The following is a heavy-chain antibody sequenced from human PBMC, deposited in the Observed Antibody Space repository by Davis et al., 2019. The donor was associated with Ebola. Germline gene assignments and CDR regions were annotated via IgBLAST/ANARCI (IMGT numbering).Heavy chain of an antibody. J-gene: IGHJ5*02. CDR3: AREVMITFGGVIVRENWFDP. D-gene: IGHD3-16*02. CDR1: GYTFTSYA. V-gene: IGHV1-3*01. Sequence: AASVKVSCKASGYTFTSYAMHWVRQAPGQRLEWMGWINAGNGNTKYSQKFQGRVTITRDTSASTAYMELSSLRSEDTAVYYCAREVMITFGGVIVRENWFDPWGQGTLVTVSS. CDR2: INAGNGNT.